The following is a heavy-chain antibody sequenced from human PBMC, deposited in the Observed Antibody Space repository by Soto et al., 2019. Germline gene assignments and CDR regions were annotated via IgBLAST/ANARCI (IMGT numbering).Heavy chain of an antibody. CDR1: GFTFSRYA. J-gene: IGHJ4*02. CDR2: ISGSGGST. CDR3: AKDRTKRAAAGSWLSYYFDY. D-gene: IGHD6-13*01. V-gene: IGHV3-23*01. Sequence: GGSLRLSCAASGFTFSRYAMSWVGQAPGKGLEWVSAISGSGGSTYYADSVKGRFTISRDNSKNTLYLQMNSLRAEDTAVYYCAKDRTKRAAAGSWLSYYFDYWGQGTLVTVSS.